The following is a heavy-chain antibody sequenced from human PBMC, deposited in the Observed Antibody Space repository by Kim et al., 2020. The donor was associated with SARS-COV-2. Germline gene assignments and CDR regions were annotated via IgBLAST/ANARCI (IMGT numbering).Heavy chain of an antibody. CDR2: INTNTRNP. V-gene: IGHV7-4-1*02. Sequence: ASVKVSCKASGYSFTTYAMNWVRQAPGQGLEWMGWINTNTRNPTYAQGFIGRFVFSMDTSVSTAYLQITSLKAEDTAIYFCARNYGGREFDYWGQGTLVTVSS. D-gene: IGHD4-17*01. J-gene: IGHJ4*02. CDR1: GYSFTTYA. CDR3: ARNYGGREFDY.